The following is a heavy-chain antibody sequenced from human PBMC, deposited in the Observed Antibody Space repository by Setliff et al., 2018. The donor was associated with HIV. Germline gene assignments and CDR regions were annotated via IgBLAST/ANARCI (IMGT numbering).Heavy chain of an antibody. Sequence: PLETLSLTCTVSGVSISSSTYYWGWIRQPPGKGLEWIGSIYYSGSTYYNPSLKSRLTISVDTSKNHFSLTLSSVTAADTAVYYCASPRSLLVWYDAFDIWGQGTMVTVSS. CDR3: ASPRSLLVWYDAFDI. CDR1: GVSISSSTYY. J-gene: IGHJ3*02. V-gene: IGHV4-39*02. D-gene: IGHD3-16*01. CDR2: IYYSGST.